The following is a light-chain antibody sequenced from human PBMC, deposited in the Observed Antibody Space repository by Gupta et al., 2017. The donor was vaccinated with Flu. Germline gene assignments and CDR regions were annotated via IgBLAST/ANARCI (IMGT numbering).Light chain of an antibody. Sequence: EIVLTQSPATLSLSPGETGTLSCRARLSIGTNVAWYQQKPGQPPRLLIYAASTRATGIPARFRATGSRTEFSLTSSSRHSVDFAVYSCQQDYTSPALTFAAGTRLG. CDR1: LSIGTN. CDR2: AAS. V-gene: IGKV3-15*01. J-gene: IGKJ4*01. CDR3: QQDYTSPALT.